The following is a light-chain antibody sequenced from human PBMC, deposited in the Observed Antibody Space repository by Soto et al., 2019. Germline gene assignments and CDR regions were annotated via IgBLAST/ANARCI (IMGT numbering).Light chain of an antibody. V-gene: IGKV1-5*01. J-gene: IGKJ1*01. CDR2: DAS. CDR3: QHYDSFSWT. CDR1: QSISSW. Sequence: DIQVTQSPSTLAASLGDRVTITCRASQSISSWLAWYQQKPGKAPKLLIYDASSLESGVPSRFSGSGSGTEFTLTISSLQPDDFATYYCQHYDSFSWTFGQGTKVDIK.